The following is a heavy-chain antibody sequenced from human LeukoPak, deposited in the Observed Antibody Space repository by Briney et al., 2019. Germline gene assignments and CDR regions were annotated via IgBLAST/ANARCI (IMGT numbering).Heavy chain of an antibody. J-gene: IGHJ4*02. V-gene: IGHV1-2*04. CDR3: ARGPYYYGSGSYGPFDY. D-gene: IGHD3-10*01. CDR1: GYTFTGYY. CDR2: INPNSGGT. Sequence: GASVKVSCKASGYTFTGYYMHWVRQAPGQGLEWMGWINPNSGGTNYAQKFQGWVTMTRDTSISTAYMELSRLRSDDTAVYYCARGPYYYGSGSYGPFDYWGQGTLVTVSS.